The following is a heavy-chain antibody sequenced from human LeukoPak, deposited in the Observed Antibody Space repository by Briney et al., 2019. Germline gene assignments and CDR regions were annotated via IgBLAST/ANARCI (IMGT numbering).Heavy chain of an antibody. D-gene: IGHD3-22*01. Sequence: NPGGSLRLSCAASGFTFSRYSMNWVRQAPGKGLEWVSSISSSSSYIYYADSVKGRFTISRDNAKNSLYLQMNSLRAEDTAVYYCARGGYYDSSGYYYFDYWGQGTLVTVSS. V-gene: IGHV3-21*01. CDR1: GFTFSRYS. CDR3: ARGGYYDSSGYYYFDY. CDR2: ISSSSSYI. J-gene: IGHJ4*02.